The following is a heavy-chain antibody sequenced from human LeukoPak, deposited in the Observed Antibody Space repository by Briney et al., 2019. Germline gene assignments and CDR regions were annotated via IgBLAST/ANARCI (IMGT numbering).Heavy chain of an antibody. J-gene: IGHJ4*02. CDR1: GFTFSSYW. Sequence: PGGSLRLSCAASGFTFSSYWMSWVRQAPGKGLEWVANIKQDGSEKYYVDSVKGRFTISRDNAKNSLYLQMNSLRAEDTAVYYCAKDFALAVAGFFDYWGQGTLVTVSS. CDR2: IKQDGSEK. CDR3: AKDFALAVAGFFDY. V-gene: IGHV3-7*01. D-gene: IGHD6-19*01.